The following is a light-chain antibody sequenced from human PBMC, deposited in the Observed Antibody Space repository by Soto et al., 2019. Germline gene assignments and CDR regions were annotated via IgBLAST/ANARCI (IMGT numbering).Light chain of an antibody. V-gene: IGLV2-14*01. Sequence: QSVLTQPASVSGSPGQSITISCTGTSSDVGGYNYVSWYQQHQGKAPKLMIYDVSNRPSGVSNRFSGSKSRNTASLTISGLQAEDEADYYCSSYTSSSTPVVFGGGTKLTVL. CDR1: SSDVGGYNY. J-gene: IGLJ2*01. CDR3: SSYTSSSTPVV. CDR2: DVS.